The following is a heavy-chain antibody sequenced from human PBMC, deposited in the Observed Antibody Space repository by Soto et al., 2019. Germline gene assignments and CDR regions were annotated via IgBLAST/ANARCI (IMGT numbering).Heavy chain of an antibody. CDR3: ARLSAVAVTGYYYYGMDV. CDR1: GGSISSSGCY. J-gene: IGHJ6*02. CDR2: IYYSGST. V-gene: IGHV4-39*01. D-gene: IGHD6-19*01. Sequence: PSETLSLTCSVSGGSISSSGCYWGWFRQPPGKGLEWIGSIYYSGSTYFNPSLQSRVTISVDTSKNQFSLKLSSATAADTAVYYCARLSAVAVTGYYYYGMDVWGQGTTVTVSS.